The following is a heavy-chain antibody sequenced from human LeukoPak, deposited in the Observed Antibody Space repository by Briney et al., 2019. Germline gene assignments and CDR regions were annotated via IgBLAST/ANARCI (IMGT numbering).Heavy chain of an antibody. J-gene: IGHJ4*02. D-gene: IGHD3-16*01. CDR2: ISYDGSNK. CDR3: AKEDYDHYYFDY. Sequence: GGSLRLSCAASGFTFSSYGMHWVRQAPGKGLEWEAVISYDGSNKYYADSVKGRFTISRDNSKNTLYLQMNSLRAEDTAVYYCAKEDYDHYYFDYWGQGTLVTVSS. CDR1: GFTFSSYG. V-gene: IGHV3-30*18.